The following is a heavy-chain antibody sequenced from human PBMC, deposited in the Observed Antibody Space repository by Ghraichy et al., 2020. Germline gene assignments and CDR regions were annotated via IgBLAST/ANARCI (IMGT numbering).Heavy chain of an antibody. D-gene: IGHD1-14*01. CDR1: GFIFSSYG. J-gene: IGHJ6*02. CDR3: AGPGGMDV. Sequence: LSLTCAASGFIFSSYGMNWVRQAPVKGLEWVSYISSSSTSIYYADSVKGRFTISRDNAKNSLSLQMNSLRDEDTAVYYCAGPGGMDVWGQGTTVTVSS. CDR2: ISSSSTSI. V-gene: IGHV3-48*02.